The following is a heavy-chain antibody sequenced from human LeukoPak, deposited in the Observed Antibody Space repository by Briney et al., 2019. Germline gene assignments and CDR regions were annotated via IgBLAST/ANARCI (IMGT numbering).Heavy chain of an antibody. CDR3: ARGKLWRSSGSYYGWFDP. Sequence: ASVKVSCKASGYTFTGYYMHWVRQAPGQGLEWMGWINPNSGGTNYAQKFQGRVTMTRDTSISTAYMELSGLRSDDTAVYYCARGKLWRSSGSYYGWFDPWGQGTLVTVSS. J-gene: IGHJ5*02. CDR2: INPNSGGT. CDR1: GYTFTGYY. D-gene: IGHD3-10*01. V-gene: IGHV1-2*02.